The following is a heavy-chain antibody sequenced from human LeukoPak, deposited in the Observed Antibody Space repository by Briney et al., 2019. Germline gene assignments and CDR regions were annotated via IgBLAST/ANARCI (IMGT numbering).Heavy chain of an antibody. V-gene: IGHV3-30*18. Sequence: GESLRPSCAASGFTFSNYGIHWVRQAPGKGLEWVAVISYDGNNKYYADSVKGRFTISRDNSKNTLFLQMNSLRAEDTAVYYCAKGVDYCSGGSCPADYWGLGTLVTVSS. J-gene: IGHJ4*02. CDR2: ISYDGNNK. D-gene: IGHD2-15*01. CDR1: GFTFSNYG. CDR3: AKGVDYCSGGSCPADY.